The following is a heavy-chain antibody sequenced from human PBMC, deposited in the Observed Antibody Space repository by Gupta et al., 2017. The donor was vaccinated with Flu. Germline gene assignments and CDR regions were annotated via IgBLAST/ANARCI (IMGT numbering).Heavy chain of an antibody. CDR1: GRTFSGSA. V-gene: IGHV3-73*01. D-gene: IGHD2-15*01. J-gene: IGHJ6*02. CDR3: TRSGYCSGGSCPYIAVAGYYYGMDV. Sequence: EVQLVESGGGLVQPGGSLKLSCEASGRTFSGSAMHWVRQAPGKGREWVGRIRSKANSYATAYAASVKGRFTISRDDSKNTAYLQMNSLKTEDTAVYYCTRSGYCSGGSCPYIAVAGYYYGMDVWGQGTTVTVSS. CDR2: IRSKANSYAT.